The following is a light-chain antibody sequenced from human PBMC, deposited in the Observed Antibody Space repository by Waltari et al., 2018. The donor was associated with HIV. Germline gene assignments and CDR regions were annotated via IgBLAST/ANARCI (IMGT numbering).Light chain of an antibody. V-gene: IGKV1-5*03. CDR3: QQYDSFT. CDR2: KAS. J-gene: IGKJ2*01. Sequence: DIQLTQPPSTLSASVGDRATITCRASQSISNWLAWYQQKPGKAPKLLIYKASSLEIGVPSRFSGSGSGTEFTLTISSLQPDDFATYYCQQYDSFTFGQGTKLEIK. CDR1: QSISNW.